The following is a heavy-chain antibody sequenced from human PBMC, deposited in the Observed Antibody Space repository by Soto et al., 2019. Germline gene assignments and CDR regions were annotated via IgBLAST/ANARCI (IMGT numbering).Heavy chain of an antibody. J-gene: IGHJ5*02. CDR1: GDTFGRFT. D-gene: IGHD4-4*01. Sequence: QIRLVQSGAEVQKPGSSVRVSCKASGDTFGRFTINWVRQAPGQGLEWMGGIKPISDITNYAQRFQGRVTITADASTSKVYLEMSSLRSEDTAMYYCARDPSTINKLIGVWFDPWGQGTLVTVSS. CDR3: ARDPSTINKLIGVWFDP. CDR2: IKPISDIT. V-gene: IGHV1-69*01.